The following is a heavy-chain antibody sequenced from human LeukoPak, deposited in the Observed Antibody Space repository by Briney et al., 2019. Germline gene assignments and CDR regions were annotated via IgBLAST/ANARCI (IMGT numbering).Heavy chain of an antibody. J-gene: IGHJ3*02. D-gene: IGHD3-10*01. CDR1: GGSISSGGYS. CDR3: ARTGYYGSGNDAFDI. Sequence: SETLSLTCAVSGGSISSGGYSWSWIRQPPGKGLEWIGYIYYSGSTNYNPSLKGRVTMSVDTSKNQFSLKLSSVTAADAAVYFCARTGYYGSGNDAFDIWGQGTMVTVSS. V-gene: IGHV4-61*08. CDR2: IYYSGST.